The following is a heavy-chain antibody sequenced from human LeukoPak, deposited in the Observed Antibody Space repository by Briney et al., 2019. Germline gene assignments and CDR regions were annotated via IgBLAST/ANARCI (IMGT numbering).Heavy chain of an antibody. CDR1: GFTFSNYA. D-gene: IGHD2-2*01. Sequence: GGSLRLSCAASGFTFSNYAMSWVRQAPGKGLEWVSGINGGGGGGTFHADSVRGRFTISRDNSKNTPYLQMSSLRAEDTAVYYCAASLPNIVVVPAAKGPFGSWGQGTLVTVSS. J-gene: IGHJ5*02. V-gene: IGHV3-23*01. CDR3: AASLPNIVVVPAAKGPFGS. CDR2: INGGGGGGT.